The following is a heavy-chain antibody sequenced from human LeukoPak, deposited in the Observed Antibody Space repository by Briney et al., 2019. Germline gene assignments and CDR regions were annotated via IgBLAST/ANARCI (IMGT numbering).Heavy chain of an antibody. CDR2: IRYDGSNK. V-gene: IGHV3-30*02. CDR3: AKDRDDYGDS. Sequence: PGGSQRLSCAASGFRFSNYGMHWARQAPGKGLEWVAFIRYDGSNKYYADSVKGRFTISRDNSKNTLYLQMNSLRAEDTAVYYCAKDRDDYGDSWGQGTLVTVSS. J-gene: IGHJ4*02. CDR1: GFRFSNYG. D-gene: IGHD3-10*01.